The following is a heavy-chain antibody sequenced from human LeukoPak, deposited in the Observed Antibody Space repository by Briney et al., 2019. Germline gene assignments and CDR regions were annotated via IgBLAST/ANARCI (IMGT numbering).Heavy chain of an antibody. CDR2: IWYDGSSK. CDR3: ARAPGYYSNPFFDS. CDR1: GFTFSDFA. D-gene: IGHD4-11*01. V-gene: IGHV3-33*01. J-gene: IGHJ4*02. Sequence: PGTSLRLSCAASGFTFSDFAMHWVRQAPGKGLEWVSLIWYDGSSKSYAESVKGRFTVSRDNSGNTLYLQMNSLRDEDTAAYYCARAPGYYSNPFFDSWGQGTRVTVSP.